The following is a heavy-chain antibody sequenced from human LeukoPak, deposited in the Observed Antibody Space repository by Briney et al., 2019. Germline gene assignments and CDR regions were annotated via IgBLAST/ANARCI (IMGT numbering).Heavy chain of an antibody. CDR3: ARGIAAAYYNWFDP. CDR2: IIPIFGTA. CDR1: EATLSTYA. J-gene: IGHJ5*02. D-gene: IGHD6-25*01. Sequence: GSSVKVSSKASEATLSTYAISWLRQAPGQGLDWLGGIIPIFGTANYAQEFQGRVTITTDESTSTAYMELSSLRSEDTAVYYCARGIAAAYYNWFDPWGQGTLVTVSS. V-gene: IGHV1-69*05.